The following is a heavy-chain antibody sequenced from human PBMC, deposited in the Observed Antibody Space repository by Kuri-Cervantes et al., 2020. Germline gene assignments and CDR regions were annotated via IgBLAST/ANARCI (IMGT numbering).Heavy chain of an antibody. CDR1: GFTFSSYS. Sequence: GGSLRLSCAASGFTFSSYSMSWVRQAPGKGLEWVSTSSDNTYYADSVKGRFTISRDNSKNTLYLQMNSLRAEDTAVFYCAKDTGEVDTAEIQPDYWGQGTLVTVSS. J-gene: IGHJ4*02. CDR3: AKDTGEVDTAEIQPDY. V-gene: IGHV3-23*01. CDR2: SSDNT. D-gene: IGHD5-18*01.